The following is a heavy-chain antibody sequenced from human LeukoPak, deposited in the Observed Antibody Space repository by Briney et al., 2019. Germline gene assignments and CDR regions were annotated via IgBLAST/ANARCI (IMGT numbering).Heavy chain of an antibody. V-gene: IGHV3-53*01. CDR3: AGGVYYYDSSGPY. Sequence: GGSLRLSCAASGFTVSSNYMSWVRQAPGKGLEWVSVIYSGGSTYYADSVKGRFTISRDNSKNTLYLQMNSLRAEDTAVYYCAGGVYYYDSSGPYWGQGTLVTVSS. CDR2: IYSGGST. D-gene: IGHD3-22*01. CDR1: GFTVSSNY. J-gene: IGHJ4*02.